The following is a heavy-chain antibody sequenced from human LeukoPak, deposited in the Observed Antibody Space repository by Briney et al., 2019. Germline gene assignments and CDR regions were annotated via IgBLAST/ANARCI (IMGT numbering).Heavy chain of an antibody. Sequence: ASVKVSCKASGGTFSSYAISWVRQAPGHGLEWMGGIIPIFGTANYAQKFQGRVTITADESTSTAYMELSSLRSEDTAVYYCARGQTVTVTNTPYYYYGMDVWGQGTTVTVSS. CDR2: IIPIFGTA. CDR1: GGTFSSYA. CDR3: ARGQTVTVTNTPYYYYGMDV. D-gene: IGHD4-11*01. J-gene: IGHJ6*02. V-gene: IGHV1-69*13.